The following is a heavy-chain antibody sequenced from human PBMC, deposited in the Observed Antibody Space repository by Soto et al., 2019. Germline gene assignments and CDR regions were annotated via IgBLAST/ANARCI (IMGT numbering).Heavy chain of an antibody. CDR2: ISSSSSYI. J-gene: IGHJ5*02. D-gene: IGHD6-19*01. CDR3: AREIAAVVFRKYNWFDP. Sequence: GGSLRLSCAASGFTFSSYSMNWVRQAPGKGLEWVSSISSSSSYIYYADSVKGRFTISRDNAKNSLYLQMNSLRAEDTAVYYCAREIAAVVFRKYNWFDPWGQGTLVTVSS. CDR1: GFTFSSYS. V-gene: IGHV3-21*01.